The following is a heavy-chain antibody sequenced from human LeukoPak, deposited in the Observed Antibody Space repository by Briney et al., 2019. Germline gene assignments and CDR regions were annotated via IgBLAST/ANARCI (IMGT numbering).Heavy chain of an antibody. CDR1: GVSISDSTYY. CDR2: IYYSGRT. D-gene: IGHD3-16*01. V-gene: IGHV4-39*01. J-gene: IGHJ5*02. CDR3: ASLGLRVYQNCFDP. Sequence: SETLSLTSAVSGVSISDSTYYGGWIRQPPGKGLEWIVNIYYSGRTNYNPSLKSLVTISVDTSKNHFSLKLSSVTAADTAVYYCASLGLRVYQNCFDPWGQGTLVTVSS.